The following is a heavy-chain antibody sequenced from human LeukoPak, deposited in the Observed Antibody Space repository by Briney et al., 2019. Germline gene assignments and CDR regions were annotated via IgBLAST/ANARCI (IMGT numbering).Heavy chain of an antibody. CDR2: IKQDGSEK. CDR1: GFTFSSYG. J-gene: IGHJ6*03. V-gene: IGHV3-7*01. CDR3: ARSRHSSSWFEFSAYYYYYMDV. D-gene: IGHD6-13*01. Sequence: GGSLRLSCAASGFTFSSYGMSWVRQAPGKGLEWVANIKQDGSEKYYVDSVKGRFTISRDNAKNSLYLQMNSLRAEDTAVYYSARSRHSSSWFEFSAYYYYYMDVWGKGTTVTVSS.